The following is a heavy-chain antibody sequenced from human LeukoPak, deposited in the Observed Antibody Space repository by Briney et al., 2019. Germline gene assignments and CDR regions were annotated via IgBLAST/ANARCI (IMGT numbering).Heavy chain of an antibody. CDR3: ARLRRNSDRSGYYYYYDY. D-gene: IGHD3-22*01. J-gene: IGHJ4*02. CDR1: GYTFSSYS. V-gene: IGHV3-21*01. CDR2: ISVGSNYT. Sequence: PGGSLRLSCAASGYTFSSYSINWVRQAPGKGLEWVSSISVGSNYTYYADSVRGRFSIARDDARNSLYLQMDSLRGDDTAVYYCARLRRNSDRSGYYYYYDYWGQGTLVTVSS.